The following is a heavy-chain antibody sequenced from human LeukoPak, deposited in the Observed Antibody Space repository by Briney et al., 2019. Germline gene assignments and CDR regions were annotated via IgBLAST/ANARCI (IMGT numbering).Heavy chain of an antibody. Sequence: SETQSLTCTVSGGSLSSYYWTWIRQPPGKGLEWIGYIYYTGSTSYNPSLKSRVTISVQTSKNQFSLKLSSVTAADTAVYYCARACPPLYSSSWYGAYYFDYWGQGTLVTVSS. J-gene: IGHJ4*02. CDR1: GGSLSSYY. CDR3: ARACPPLYSSSWYGAYYFDY. D-gene: IGHD6-13*01. V-gene: IGHV4-59*01. CDR2: IYYTGST.